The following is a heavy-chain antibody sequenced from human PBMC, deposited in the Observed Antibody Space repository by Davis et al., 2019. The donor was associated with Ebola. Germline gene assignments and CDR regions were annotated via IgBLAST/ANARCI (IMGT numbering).Heavy chain of an antibody. Sequence: SLKISCVGSGFTFDDYAMHWVRQVPGKGLEWVSGISWNSDRIGYADSVKGRFTISRDNAKKSLYLQMNSLRAEDTALYYCAKANYDFWSGYGYYFDYWGQGTLVTVSS. CDR3: AKANYDFWSGYGYYFDY. J-gene: IGHJ4*02. CDR1: GFTFDDYA. D-gene: IGHD3-3*01. CDR2: ISWNSDRI. V-gene: IGHV3-9*01.